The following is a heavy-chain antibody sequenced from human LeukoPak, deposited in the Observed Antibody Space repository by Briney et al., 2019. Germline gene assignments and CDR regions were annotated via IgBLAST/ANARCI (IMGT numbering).Heavy chain of an antibody. CDR1: GFTFSSYR. CDR3: ASGGYSSGWYYFDY. CDR2: IKQDGSEK. V-gene: IGHV3-7*01. D-gene: IGHD6-19*01. Sequence: GGSLRLSCAASGFTFSSYRMSWVRQAPGKGLEWVANIKQDGSEKYYVDSVKGRFTISRDNAKNSLYLQMNSLRAEDTAVYYCASGGYSSGWYYFDYWGQGTLVTVSS. J-gene: IGHJ4*02.